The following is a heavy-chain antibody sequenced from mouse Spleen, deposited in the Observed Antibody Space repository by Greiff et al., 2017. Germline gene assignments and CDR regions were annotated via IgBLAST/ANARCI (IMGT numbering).Heavy chain of an antibody. CDR2: ISSGSNTI. Sequence: EVKLVESGGGLVQPGGSRKLSCAASGFTFSSFGMHWVRQAPEKGLEWVAYISSGSNTIYYADTVKGRFTISRDNPKNTLFLQMTSLRSEDTAMYYCARSYYDGYLYYFDYWGQATTLTVSS. CDR3: ARSYYDGYLYYFDY. D-gene: IGHD2-3*01. J-gene: IGHJ2*01. CDR1: GFTFSSFG. V-gene: IGHV5-17*02.